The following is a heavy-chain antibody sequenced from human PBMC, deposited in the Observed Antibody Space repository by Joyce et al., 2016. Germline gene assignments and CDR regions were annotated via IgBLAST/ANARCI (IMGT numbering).Heavy chain of an antibody. J-gene: IGHJ4*02. V-gene: IGHV1-46*03. CDR2: ISPSAGST. D-gene: IGHD3-3*01. CDR3: ARGIFGDPPAFDY. CDR1: TFTTYN. Sequence: TFTTYNMHWVRQAPGQGLEWMGMISPSAGSTSYPQKFQGRVSVTRDTSTSTVYMELSSLTSEDTAVYYCARGIFGDPPAFDYWGQGTLVTVAS.